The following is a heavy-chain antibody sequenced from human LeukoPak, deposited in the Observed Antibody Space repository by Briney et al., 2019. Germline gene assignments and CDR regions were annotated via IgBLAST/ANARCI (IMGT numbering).Heavy chain of an antibody. Sequence: PGGSLRLSCAASGFTFSHHWMHWVRQAQGEGLKWVATINQDGSEKHYVDSVKGRFIISRDNAKNSLFLQMNSLRAEDTAVYYCGRGWPGYTSPLDYWGQGILVAVSS. CDR1: GFTFSHHW. CDR2: INQDGSEK. CDR3: GRGWPGYTSPLDY. V-gene: IGHV3-7*01. D-gene: IGHD5-12*01. J-gene: IGHJ4*02.